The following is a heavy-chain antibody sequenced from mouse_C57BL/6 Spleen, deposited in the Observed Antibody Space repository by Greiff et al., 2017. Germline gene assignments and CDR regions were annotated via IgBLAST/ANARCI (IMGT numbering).Heavy chain of an antibody. CDR2: IDPSDSYT. CDR3: ARGRVTTNY. D-gene: IGHD2-2*01. CDR1: GYTFTSYW. V-gene: IGHV1-50*01. J-gene: IGHJ2*01. Sequence: QVQLQQPGAELVKPGASVKLSCKASGYTFTSYWMQWVKQRPGQGLEWIGEIDPSDSYTNYNQKFKGKATLTVDTSSSTAYMQLSSLTSEDSAVYYCARGRVTTNYWGQGTTLTVSS.